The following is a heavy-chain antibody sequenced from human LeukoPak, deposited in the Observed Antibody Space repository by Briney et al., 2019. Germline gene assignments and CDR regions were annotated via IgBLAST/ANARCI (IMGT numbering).Heavy chain of an antibody. J-gene: IGHJ4*02. CDR2: MSSRSGII. CDR3: AKFEGTTGTTWAPDY. D-gene: IGHD1-1*01. V-gene: IGHV3-11*01. Sequence: PGGSLRLSCVASGFNFGDYYMNWIRQSPGKGLEWISYMSSRSGIIYYGGSVKGRFTISRDNAKNSLYLQMNSLRVEDTAVYYCAKFEGTTGTTWAPDYWGQGTLVTVSS. CDR1: GFNFGDYY.